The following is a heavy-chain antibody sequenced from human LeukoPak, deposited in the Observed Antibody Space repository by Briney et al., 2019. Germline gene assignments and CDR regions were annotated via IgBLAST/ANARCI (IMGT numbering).Heavy chain of an antibody. CDR1: GGSISSYY. CDR3: ARDIGDYYDSSGYYYPLYAFDI. Sequence: PSETLSLTCTVSGGSISSYYWSWIRQPPGKGLEWIGYIYYSGSTNYNPSLKSRVTISVDTSKNQFSLKLSSVTAADTAVYYCARDIGDYYDSSGYYYPLYAFDIWGQGTMVTVSS. D-gene: IGHD3-22*01. CDR2: IYYSGST. J-gene: IGHJ3*02. V-gene: IGHV4-59*01.